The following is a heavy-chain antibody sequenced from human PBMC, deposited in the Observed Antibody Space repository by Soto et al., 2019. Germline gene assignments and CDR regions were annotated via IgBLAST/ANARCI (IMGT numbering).Heavy chain of an antibody. CDR1: GYTFTGYY. Sequence: ASVKVSCKASGYTFTGYYMHWVRQAPGQGLEWMGWINPNSGGTNYAQKFQGWVTMTRDTSISTAYMELSRLRSDDTAVYYCARGKKSLWFGESNSFDYWGQGTLVTVSS. D-gene: IGHD3-10*01. CDR2: INPNSGGT. J-gene: IGHJ4*02. V-gene: IGHV1-2*04. CDR3: ARGKKSLWFGESNSFDY.